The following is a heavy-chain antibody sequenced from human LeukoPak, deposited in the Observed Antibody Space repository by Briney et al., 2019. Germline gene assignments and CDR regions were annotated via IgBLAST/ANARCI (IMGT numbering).Heavy chain of an antibody. CDR1: GDSISSYY. CDR3: ARDGRSAGDKLYYYYYGMDV. CDR2: VYNSGST. J-gene: IGHJ6*02. D-gene: IGHD6-13*01. V-gene: IGHV4-4*08. Sequence: SSETLSLTCTVSGDSISSYYWSWIRQPPGKGLEWIGYVYNSGSTHYNPSLKSRVTISVDTSKNHFSLKLSSVTAADTAVYYCARDGRSAGDKLYYYYYGMDVWGQGTTVTVSS.